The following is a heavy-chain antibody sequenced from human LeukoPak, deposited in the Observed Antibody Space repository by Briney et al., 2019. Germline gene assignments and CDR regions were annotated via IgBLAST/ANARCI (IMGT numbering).Heavy chain of an antibody. CDR2: IWYDGSNK. J-gene: IGHJ5*02. Sequence: PGGSLRLSCAASGFTFSSYGMHWVRQAPGKGLEWVAVIWYDGSNKYYADSVKGRFTISRDNSKNTLYLQMNSLGAEDTAVYYCARDMGIAAAGIRAWGQGTLVTVSS. CDR3: ARDMGIAAAGIRA. CDR1: GFTFSSYG. D-gene: IGHD6-13*01. V-gene: IGHV3-33*01.